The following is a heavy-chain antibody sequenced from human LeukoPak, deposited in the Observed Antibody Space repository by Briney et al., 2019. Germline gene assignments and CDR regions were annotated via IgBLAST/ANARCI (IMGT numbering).Heavy chain of an antibody. D-gene: IGHD7-27*01. Sequence: RASVKVSCKASGYTFTSYGISWVRQALGQGLEWMGWISAYNGNTNYAQKLQGRVTMTTDTSTSTAYMELRSLRSDDTAVYYCARLELGYYYYYMDVWGKGTTVTVSS. CDR3: ARLELGYYYYYMDV. CDR2: ISAYNGNT. V-gene: IGHV1-18*01. CDR1: GYTFTSYG. J-gene: IGHJ6*03.